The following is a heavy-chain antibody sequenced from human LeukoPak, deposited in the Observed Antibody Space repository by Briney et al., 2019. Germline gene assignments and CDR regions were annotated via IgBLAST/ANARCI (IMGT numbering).Heavy chain of an antibody. CDR1: RYTLTSYV. Sequence: ASVKVSRKASRYTLTSYVITWVRQAPGQGLEWMGWISSYNGDTKYAQKVQGRVTVTTDTSTSTAYMELRSLSLDDTAVYYCARGDYGGGFDYWGQGTLVIVSS. J-gene: IGHJ4*02. CDR3: ARGDYGGGFDY. V-gene: IGHV1-18*01. D-gene: IGHD4-23*01. CDR2: ISSYNGDT.